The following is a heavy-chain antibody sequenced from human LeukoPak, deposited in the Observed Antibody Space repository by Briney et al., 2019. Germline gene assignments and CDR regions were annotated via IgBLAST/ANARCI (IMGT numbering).Heavy chain of an antibody. CDR2: INHSGST. V-gene: IGHV4-34*01. D-gene: IGHD6-19*01. CDR1: GGSFSGYY. CDR3: ARAKAGLRRPNWFDP. Sequence: SETLSLTCAVYGGSFSGYYWSWIRQPPGKGLEWIGEINHSGSTNYNPSLKSRVTISVDTSKNQFSLKLSSVTAADTAVYYCARAKAGLRRPNWFDPWGQGTLATVSS. J-gene: IGHJ5*02.